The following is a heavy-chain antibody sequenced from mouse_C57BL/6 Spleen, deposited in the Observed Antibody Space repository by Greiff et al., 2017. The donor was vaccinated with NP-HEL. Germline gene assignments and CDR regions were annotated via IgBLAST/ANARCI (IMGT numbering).Heavy chain of an antibody. D-gene: IGHD5-1*01. Sequence: QVQLQQPGAELVKPGASVKLSCKASGYTFTSYCMHWVKQRPGQGLEWIGMIHPNSGSTNYNEKFNRKATLTVDKSTSTAYMQLSSLTSEDSAVYYCARYLPLGAMDYWGLGTSVTVSS. CDR3: ARYLPLGAMDY. CDR1: GYTFTSYC. CDR2: IHPNSGST. V-gene: IGHV1-64*01. J-gene: IGHJ4*01.